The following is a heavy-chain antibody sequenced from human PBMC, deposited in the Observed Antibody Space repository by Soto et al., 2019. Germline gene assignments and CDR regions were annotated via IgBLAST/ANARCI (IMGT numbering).Heavy chain of an antibody. V-gene: IGHV3-30*18. CDR1: GFTFSSYG. D-gene: IGHD6-13*01. CDR3: AKYSFAAAGTYYYYGMDV. CDR2: ISYDGSNK. Sequence: GGSLRLSCAASGFTFSSYGMHWVRQAPGKGLEWVAVISYDGSNKYYADSVKGRFTISRDNSKNTLYLQMNSLRAEDTAVYYCAKYSFAAAGTYYYYGMDVWGQGTTVTVSS. J-gene: IGHJ6*02.